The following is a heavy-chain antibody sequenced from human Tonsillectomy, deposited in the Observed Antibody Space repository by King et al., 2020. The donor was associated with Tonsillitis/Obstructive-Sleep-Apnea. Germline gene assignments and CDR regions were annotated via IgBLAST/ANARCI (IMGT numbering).Heavy chain of an antibody. CDR1: GFTFGDCA. J-gene: IGHJ5*02. CDR3: TRDEGGTEFWSGYPDH. V-gene: IGHV3-49*03. Sequence: VQLVESGGGLVEPGRSLRLSCRTSGFTFGDCAMGWIRQAPGRGLEWVGFIRRSAHAGTTEYAASVKGRFTIQRDDSKSIAYLQMNSLKIEDTAVYYCTRDEGGTEFWSGYPDHWGQGTLVTVSS. CDR2: IRRSAHAGTT. D-gene: IGHD3-3*01.